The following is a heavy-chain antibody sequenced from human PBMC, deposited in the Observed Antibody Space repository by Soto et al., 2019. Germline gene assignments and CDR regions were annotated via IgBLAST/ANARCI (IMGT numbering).Heavy chain of an antibody. CDR1: GGSVSSGSYY. CDR2: IYYSGTT. V-gene: IGHV4-39*01. CDR3: VRVPRITVFGVVRETYTLDV. J-gene: IGHJ6*02. Sequence: SETLSLTCTVSGGSVSSGSYYWSWIRQHPGKGLEWIGYIYYSGTTFYNPSLKSGVTISVDTSNNQFSLKLYSVTAADTAVYYCVRVPRITVFGVVRETYTLDVWGQGTTVTVSS. D-gene: IGHD3-3*01.